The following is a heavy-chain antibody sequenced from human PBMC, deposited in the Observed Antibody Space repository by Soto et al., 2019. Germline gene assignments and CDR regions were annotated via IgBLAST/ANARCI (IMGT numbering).Heavy chain of an antibody. V-gene: IGHV4-34*01. D-gene: IGHD3-10*01. J-gene: IGHJ4*02. CDR1: GGSFSGYY. CDR2: INHSGST. CDR3: ARGPLSMARGVITLNYYFDY. Sequence: SETLSLTCAVYGGSFSGYYWSWIRQPPGKGLEWIGEINHSGSTNYNPSLKSRVTISVDTSKNQFSLNLSSVTAADTAVFYCARGPLSMARGVITLNYYFDYWGQGTLVTVSS.